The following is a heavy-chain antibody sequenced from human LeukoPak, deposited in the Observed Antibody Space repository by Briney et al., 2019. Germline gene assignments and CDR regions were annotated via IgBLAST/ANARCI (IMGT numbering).Heavy chain of an antibody. CDR3: AKTHRYCSSYSCHFGY. D-gene: IGHD2-2*01. CDR2: ISYSGGTT. Sequence: GGSLILTCAASGFTISSYAMSWVRQPPGKGLQWFLAISYSGGTTYYADPVNGRFTISRDNTNNTLYQQMNSMIAEDTAVYYYAKTHRYCSSYSCHFGYWGQGTLVTVSS. CDR1: GFTISSYA. V-gene: IGHV3-23*01. J-gene: IGHJ4*02.